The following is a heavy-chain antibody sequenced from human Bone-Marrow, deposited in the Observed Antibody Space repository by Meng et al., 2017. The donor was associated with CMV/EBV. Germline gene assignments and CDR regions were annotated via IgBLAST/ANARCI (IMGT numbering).Heavy chain of an antibody. V-gene: IGHV1-2*02. J-gene: IGHJ6*02. D-gene: IGHD7-27*01. CDR3: ARDQGTGDYYYYGMDV. CDR1: GYTFTGYY. Sequence: ASMKVSCKASGYTFTGYYMHWVRQAPGQGLEWMGWINPNSGGTNYAQKFQGRVTMTRDTSISTAYMELSRLRSDDTAVYYCARDQGTGDYYYYGMDVWGQGTTVTVSS. CDR2: INPNSGGT.